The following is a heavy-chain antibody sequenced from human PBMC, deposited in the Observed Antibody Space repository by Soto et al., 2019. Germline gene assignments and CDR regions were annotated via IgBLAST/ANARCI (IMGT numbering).Heavy chain of an antibody. V-gene: IGHV5-51*01. CDR2: IYPGDSEA. J-gene: IGHJ6*02. CDR3: QRSTAGFLGGMDV. CDR1: GYTFTNYW. D-gene: IGHD3-3*01. Sequence: LGESLKISCQGSGYTFTNYWIVWVRHMPGKGLEWMGFIYPGDSEARYSPSFEGQVTISADNSINTAYLQWSSLKASDSAMYYCQRSTAGFLGGMDVWGQGTTVTVSS.